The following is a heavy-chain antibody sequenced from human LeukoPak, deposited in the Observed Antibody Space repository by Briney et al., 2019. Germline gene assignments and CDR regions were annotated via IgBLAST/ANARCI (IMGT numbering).Heavy chain of an antibody. D-gene: IGHD5-12*01. Sequence: GGSLRLSCAASGFTSSSYGIHWVRLAPGKGLEWVAVISDDGTRKYYADSVQGRFTISRDNSRNTLYLQMNSLRAEDMAVYYCAREFSGYAFDIWGQGTMVTVSS. J-gene: IGHJ3*02. CDR1: GFTSSSYG. CDR2: ISDDGTRK. V-gene: IGHV3-30*03. CDR3: AREFSGYAFDI.